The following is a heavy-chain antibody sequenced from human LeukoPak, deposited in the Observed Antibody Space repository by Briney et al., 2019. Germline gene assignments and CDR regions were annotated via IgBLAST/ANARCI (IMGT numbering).Heavy chain of an antibody. CDR1: GGSISSGSYY. J-gene: IGHJ4*02. V-gene: IGHV4-61*02. Sequence: SETLSLTCTVSGGSISSGSYYWSWIRQPAGKGLEWIGRIYTSGSTNYNPSLKSRVTISVDTSKNQFSLKLGSVTAADTAVYYCARDAHSSGWYYFDYWGQGTLVTVSS. CDR2: IYTSGST. CDR3: ARDAHSSGWYYFDY. D-gene: IGHD6-19*01.